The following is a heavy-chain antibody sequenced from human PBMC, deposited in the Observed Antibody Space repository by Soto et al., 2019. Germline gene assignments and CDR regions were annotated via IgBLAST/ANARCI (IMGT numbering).Heavy chain of an antibody. Sequence: QLQLQESGPGLVNPSETLSLTCTVSGGSISSSPYYWAWIRQPPGKGLEWIATIHYSGTTYYNPSLNSRLTIAVDTSKSQFSPKVDSVTAADTAVYYCATWDCTTPTCYFDFWGQGSLVTVSS. D-gene: IGHD2-15*01. V-gene: IGHV4-39*01. CDR3: ATWDCTTPTCYFDF. CDR2: IHYSGTT. J-gene: IGHJ4*02. CDR1: GGSISSSPYY.